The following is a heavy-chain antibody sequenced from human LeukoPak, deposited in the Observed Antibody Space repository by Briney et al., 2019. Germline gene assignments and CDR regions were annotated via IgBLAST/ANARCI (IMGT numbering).Heavy chain of an antibody. J-gene: IGHJ4*02. V-gene: IGHV4-59*01. CDR2: IYYSGST. CDR1: GGPISSYY. CDR3: ARVSGSYYSKFFDY. D-gene: IGHD3-10*01. Sequence: SETLSLTCTVSGGPISSYYWSWIRQPPGKGLEWIGYIYYSGSTNYNPSLKSRVTISVDTSKNQFSLKLSSVTAADTAVYYCARVSGSYYSKFFDYWGQGTLVTVSS.